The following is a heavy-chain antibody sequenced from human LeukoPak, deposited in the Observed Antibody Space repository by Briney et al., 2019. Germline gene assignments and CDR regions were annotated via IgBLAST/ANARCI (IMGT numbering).Heavy chain of an antibody. Sequence: GGSLRLSCAASGFTFSSYSMNWVRQAPGKGLEWVSSISSSSSYIYYADSVKGRFTISRDNAKNSLYLQMNSLRAEDTAVYYCARLALTVTADYWGQGTLVTVSS. D-gene: IGHD4-11*01. CDR2: ISSSSSYI. J-gene: IGHJ4*02. V-gene: IGHV3-21*01. CDR3: ARLALTVTADY. CDR1: GFTFSSYS.